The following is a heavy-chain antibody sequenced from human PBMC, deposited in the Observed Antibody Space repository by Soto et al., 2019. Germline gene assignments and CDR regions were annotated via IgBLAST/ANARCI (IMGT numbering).Heavy chain of an antibody. Sequence: EVQLVESGGGLVQPGGSLRLSCAASGFTFSSYDMHWVRQATGKGLEWVSAIGTAGDTYYPGSVKGRFTISRENAKNSLYLQMNSLRAGDTAVYYCARKGSGYCSGGSCYPAAFDIWGQGTMVTVSS. V-gene: IGHV3-13*01. CDR2: IGTAGDT. D-gene: IGHD2-15*01. CDR3: ARKGSGYCSGGSCYPAAFDI. CDR1: GFTFSSYD. J-gene: IGHJ3*02.